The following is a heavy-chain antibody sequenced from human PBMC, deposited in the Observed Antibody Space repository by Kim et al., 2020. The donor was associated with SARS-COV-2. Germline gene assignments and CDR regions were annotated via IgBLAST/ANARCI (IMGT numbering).Heavy chain of an antibody. CDR3: ARGDYAFDI. CDR1: GYTFTNFG. Sequence: ASVKVSCKTSGYTFTNFGVTWVRQAPGQGPEWMGWASTRNGNTNYARKFRDRVTMTTDTSTDTGYMELRSLRSDDTAVYYCARGDYAFDIWGQGTMVTVS. V-gene: IGHV1-18*04. J-gene: IGHJ3*02. CDR2: ASTRNGNT.